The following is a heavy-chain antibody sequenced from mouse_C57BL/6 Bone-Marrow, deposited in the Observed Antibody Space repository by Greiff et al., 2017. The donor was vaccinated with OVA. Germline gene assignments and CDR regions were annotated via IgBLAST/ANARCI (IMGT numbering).Heavy chain of an antibody. J-gene: IGHJ3*01. Sequence: ESGPGILQPSQTLSLTCSFSGFSLSTFGMGVGWIRQPSGKGLEWLAHIWWDDDKYYNPALKSRLTISKDTSKNQVFLKIANVDTADTATYYCARSHYYGSSYAFAYWGQGTLVTVSA. CDR3: ARSHYYGSSYAFAY. D-gene: IGHD1-1*01. CDR2: IWWDDDK. V-gene: IGHV8-8*01. CDR1: GFSLSTFGMG.